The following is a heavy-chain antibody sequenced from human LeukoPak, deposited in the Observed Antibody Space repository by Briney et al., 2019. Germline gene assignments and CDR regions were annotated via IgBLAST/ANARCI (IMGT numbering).Heavy chain of an antibody. D-gene: IGHD2-2*01. J-gene: IGHJ3*02. CDR3: AREGVALYGGGYCSSTSCYGGAFDI. Sequence: PSETLSLTCTVSGGSISSGDYYWGWHRQAPGMDLEWCRNIYYSGSTYSHPSLKSRVTISVDTSKNQFSLKLSSVTAADTAVYYCAREGVALYGGGYCSSTSCYGGAFDIWGQGTMVTVSS. CDR1: GGSISSGDYY. V-gene: IGHV4-30-4*08. CDR2: IYYSGST.